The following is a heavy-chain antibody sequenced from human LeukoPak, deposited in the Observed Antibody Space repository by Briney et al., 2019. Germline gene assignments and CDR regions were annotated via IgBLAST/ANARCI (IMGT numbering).Heavy chain of an antibody. J-gene: IGHJ4*02. CDR3: ARIVVVIATTYYFDY. CDR1: GASVSTRGFC. D-gene: IGHD2-21*01. Sequence: SETLSLTCNVSGASVSTRGFCLNWIRQPPGKGLEWLGCIYPSGGAYYNPSLKSRLAISVDWSNNQFSLKLTSMTAADTAVYYCARIVVVIATTYYFDYWGQGTLVIVSS. CDR2: IYPSGGA. V-gene: IGHV4-30-2*01.